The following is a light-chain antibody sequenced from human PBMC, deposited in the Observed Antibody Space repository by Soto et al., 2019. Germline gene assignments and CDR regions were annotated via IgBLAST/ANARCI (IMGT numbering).Light chain of an antibody. Sequence: QSVLTQPPSASETPGQTVTISCYGSTSNIGTNTVNWFQHLPGMAPKLLIYTNDQRPSGVPDRFSGSRSGTSASLAISGLQSEDEADYYCATWDDSVYVFGTGTKLTVL. CDR2: TND. V-gene: IGLV1-44*01. CDR3: ATWDDSVYV. CDR1: TSNIGTNT. J-gene: IGLJ1*01.